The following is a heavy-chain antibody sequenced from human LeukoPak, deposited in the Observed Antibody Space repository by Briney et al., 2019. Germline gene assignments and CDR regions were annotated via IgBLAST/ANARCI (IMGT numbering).Heavy chain of an antibody. V-gene: IGHV3-48*03. CDR1: GFTFSSYE. CDR2: ISSSGSTI. D-gene: IGHD3-10*02. Sequence: PGGSLRLSCAASGFTFSSYEMNWVRQAAGKGLEGVAYISSSGSTIYYADSVKGRFTISRDNAKNPLYLQMNSLRAEDTAVYYCAELGITMIGGVWGKGTTVTISS. CDR3: AELGITMIGGV. J-gene: IGHJ6*04.